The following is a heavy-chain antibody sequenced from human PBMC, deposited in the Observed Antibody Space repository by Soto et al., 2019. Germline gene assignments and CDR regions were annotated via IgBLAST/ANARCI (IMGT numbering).Heavy chain of an antibody. CDR1: GYTFTTYG. V-gene: IGHV1-18*01. D-gene: IGHD3-10*01. Sequence: QVQLVQSGTEVKKPGASVKVSCKPSGYTFTTYGINWVRQTPGQGLEWMGWVNTDGGYTNTNFAQKFQGRVTMTTDTSTSTAYLELRSLRSDDTAVYFCARDPLPHYSTSGNYYFDNWGQGTLVTVSS. CDR2: VNTDGGYTNT. J-gene: IGHJ4*02. CDR3: ARDPLPHYSTSGNYYFDN.